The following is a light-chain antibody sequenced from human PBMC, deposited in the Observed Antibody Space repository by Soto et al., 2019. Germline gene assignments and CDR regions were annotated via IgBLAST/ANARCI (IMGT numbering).Light chain of an antibody. CDR3: SSYTSSFTVV. Sequence: QSALTQPASVSGSPGQSITISCTGTSSDVGGYNYVSWYQQHPGKAPKLVIYEVSNRPSGVSNRFSGSKSGNTASLTISGLQAEDEADYYCSSYTSSFTVVFGGGTKLTVL. CDR1: SSDVGGYNY. CDR2: EVS. V-gene: IGLV2-14*01. J-gene: IGLJ2*01.